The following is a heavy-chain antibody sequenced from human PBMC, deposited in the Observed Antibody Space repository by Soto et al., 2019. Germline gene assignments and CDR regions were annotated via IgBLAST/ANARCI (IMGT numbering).Heavy chain of an antibody. Sequence: GGSLRFSCEASGFTSSRAALTCVRQSPRKGLEWVSTVGGGGSDAYYAASVKGRFTISRDNSKNTLYLQMNSLRAEDTATFYCAKEVVLTGPWSYGMDVWGQGTTVTVSS. V-gene: IGHV3-23*01. CDR2: VGGGGSDA. CDR1: GFTSSRAA. J-gene: IGHJ6*02. CDR3: AKEVVLTGPWSYGMDV. D-gene: IGHD2-2*01.